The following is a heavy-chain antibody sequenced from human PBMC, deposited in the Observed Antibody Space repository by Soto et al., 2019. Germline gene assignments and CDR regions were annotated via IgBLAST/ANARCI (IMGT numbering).Heavy chain of an antibody. V-gene: IGHV3-15*07. CDR3: ARATTVVTPADY. CDR1: GFSFTNAW. D-gene: IGHD4-17*01. CDR2: IKSKTDGGTT. J-gene: IGHJ4*02. Sequence: PGGSLRLSCAAPGFSFTNAWMNWVRQAPGKGLEWVARIKSKTDGGTTDYAAPVKGRFTISKGTSKNQVVLTMTNMDPVDTATYFCARATTVVTPADYWGQGTLVTVSS.